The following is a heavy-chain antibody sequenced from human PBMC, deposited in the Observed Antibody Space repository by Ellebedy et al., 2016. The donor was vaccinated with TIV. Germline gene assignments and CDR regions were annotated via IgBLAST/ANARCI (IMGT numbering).Heavy chain of an antibody. Sequence: GESLKISCAASGFTFTTYAMHWVRQAPGKGLEWVSGIGTGGNTFYADSVRGRFTISRDNTKNSLYLRINDPRDEDTAVYFCARSSSNYWYFDVWGRGTLVTVSS. CDR3: ARSSSNYWYFDV. CDR1: GFTFTTYA. J-gene: IGHJ2*01. V-gene: IGHV3-23*01. D-gene: IGHD1-7*01. CDR2: IGTGGNT.